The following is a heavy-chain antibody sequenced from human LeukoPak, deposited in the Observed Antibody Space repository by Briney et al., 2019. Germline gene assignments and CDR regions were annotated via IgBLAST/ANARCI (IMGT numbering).Heavy chain of an antibody. CDR2: ISSSSSYI. CDR3: ARSHPDAFDI. V-gene: IGHV3-21*01. J-gene: IGHJ3*02. CDR1: GFTFSSYS. Sequence: GGSLRPSCAASGFTFSSYSMNWVRQAPGKGLEWVSSISSSSSYIYYADSVKGRFTISRDDAKNSLYLQMNSLRAEDTAAYYCARSHPDAFDIWGQGTMVTVSS.